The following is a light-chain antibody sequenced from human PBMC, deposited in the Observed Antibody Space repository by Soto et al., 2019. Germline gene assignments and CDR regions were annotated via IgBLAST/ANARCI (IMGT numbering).Light chain of an antibody. V-gene: IGKV3-15*01. CDR3: QQYTNWLFS. CDR1: QRVGST. CDR2: GVS. J-gene: IGKJ5*01. Sequence: EIVMTPSPATLSLSPYERATLSFTPSQRVGSTLAWYQQKPGQAPRLLIYGVSERATGVPDRFSGSGSETDFTLSISGLRSEDSAVYFCQQYTNWLFSFGQGTRLEI.